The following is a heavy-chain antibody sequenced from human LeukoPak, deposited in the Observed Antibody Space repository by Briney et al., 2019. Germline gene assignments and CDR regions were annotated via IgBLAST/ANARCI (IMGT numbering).Heavy chain of an antibody. CDR2: IKQDGSEK. J-gene: IGHJ4*02. CDR1: GFTFSNAW. V-gene: IGHV3-7*01. D-gene: IGHD3-9*01. CDR3: ARSPPYYDILTGYYPFDY. Sequence: GGSLRLSCAASGFTFSNAWMSWVRQAPGKGLEWVANIKQDGSEKYYVDSVKGRFTISRDNAKNSLYLQMNSLRAEDTAVYYCARSPPYYDILTGYYPFDYWGQGTLVTVSS.